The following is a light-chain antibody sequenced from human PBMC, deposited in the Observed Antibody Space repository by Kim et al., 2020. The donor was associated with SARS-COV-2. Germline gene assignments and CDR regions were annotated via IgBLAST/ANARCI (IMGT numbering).Light chain of an antibody. CDR1: QSVSSY. J-gene: IGKJ4*01. CDR2: DAS. Sequence: SLSPGERATLSCRASQSVSSYLAWYQQKPGQAPRPLIYDASNRATGIPARFSGSGSGTDFTLTISSLEPEDFAVYYCQQRSNWLTFGGGTKVDIK. CDR3: QQRSNWLT. V-gene: IGKV3-11*01.